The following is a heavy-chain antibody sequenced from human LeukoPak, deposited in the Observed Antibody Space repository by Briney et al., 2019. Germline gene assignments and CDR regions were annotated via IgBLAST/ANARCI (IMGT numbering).Heavy chain of an antibody. CDR3: ARWEVRLNAFEM. CDR1: GGSISSGRYY. V-gene: IGHV4-61*02. Sequence: PSETLSLTCTVSGGSISSGRYYWSWVRQPAGKGLEWIGRIYTSGSTNYNPSLKSRVTTSVDTSKNQFSLSLSSVTAADTAVYYCARWEVRLNAFEMWGQGTMVTVSS. CDR2: IYTSGST. J-gene: IGHJ3*02. D-gene: IGHD3-10*01.